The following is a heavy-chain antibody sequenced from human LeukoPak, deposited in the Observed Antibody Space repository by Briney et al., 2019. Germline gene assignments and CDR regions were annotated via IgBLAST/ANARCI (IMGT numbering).Heavy chain of an antibody. V-gene: IGHV3-21*01. D-gene: IGHD1-26*01. CDR1: GFTFSSYS. J-gene: IGHJ4*02. CDR2: ISSSSSYI. CDR3: ARYGRSYYGDY. Sequence: PGGSLRLSCAASGFTFSSYSMNWVRQAPGKGLEWVSSISSSSSYIYYADSEKGRFTISRDNAKNSLYLQMNSLRAEDTAVYYCARYGRSYYGDYWGQGTLVTVSS.